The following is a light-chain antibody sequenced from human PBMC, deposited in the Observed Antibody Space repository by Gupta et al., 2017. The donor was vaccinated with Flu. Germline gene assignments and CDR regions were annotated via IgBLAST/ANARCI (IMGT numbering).Light chain of an antibody. Sequence: RVTISCSGSSSNIGSNTVNWYQQLPGTAPKLVICSNNQRPSGVPDRLSGSKSGTSASLAISGLQSEDEADYYCAAWDDSLNGWVFGGGTKLTVL. J-gene: IGLJ3*02. V-gene: IGLV1-44*01. CDR2: SNN. CDR1: SSNIGSNT. CDR3: AAWDDSLNGWV.